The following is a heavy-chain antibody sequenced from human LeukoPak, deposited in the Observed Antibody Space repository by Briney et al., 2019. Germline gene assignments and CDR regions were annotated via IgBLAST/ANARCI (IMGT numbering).Heavy chain of an antibody. Sequence: SETLSLTCTVSGGSISSSNYYWGWIRQPPGKGLEWIGSIYYSGSTYYNPSLRSRVTISVDTSKNQFSLKLSSVTAADTAVYYCARQLYSSSWYRGNDAFDIWGQGTMVTVSS. CDR2: IYYSGST. V-gene: IGHV4-39*01. J-gene: IGHJ3*02. CDR1: GGSISSSNYY. D-gene: IGHD6-13*01. CDR3: ARQLYSSSWYRGNDAFDI.